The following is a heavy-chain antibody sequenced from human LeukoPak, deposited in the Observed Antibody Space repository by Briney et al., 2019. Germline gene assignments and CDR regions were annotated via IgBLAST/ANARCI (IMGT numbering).Heavy chain of an antibody. Sequence: GGSLRLSCAASGFTFSTYWMSWVRQAPGKGLEWVANIKQDGNEKYYVDSVKGRFTISRDNAKNSLYLQMNSLRAEDTVVYYCARWHAAGLNFDSWGQGTLVTVSS. J-gene: IGHJ4*02. CDR2: IKQDGNEK. D-gene: IGHD6-13*01. CDR3: ARWHAAGLNFDS. V-gene: IGHV3-7*01. CDR1: GFTFSTYW.